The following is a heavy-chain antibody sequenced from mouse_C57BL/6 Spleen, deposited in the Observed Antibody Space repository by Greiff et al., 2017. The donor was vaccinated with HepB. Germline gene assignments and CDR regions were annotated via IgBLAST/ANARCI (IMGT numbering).Heavy chain of an antibody. CDR1: GYTFTGYW. V-gene: IGHV1-9*01. CDR2: ILPGSGST. J-gene: IGHJ1*03. D-gene: IGHD1-1*01. CDR3: ARRGAYYASSRGYFDV. Sequence: QVQLQQSGAELMKPGASVKLSCKATGYTFTGYWIEWVKQRPGHGLEWIGEILPGSGSTNYNEKFKGKATFTADTSSNTAYMQLSSLTTEDSAIYYCARRGAYYASSRGYFDVWGTGTTVTVSS.